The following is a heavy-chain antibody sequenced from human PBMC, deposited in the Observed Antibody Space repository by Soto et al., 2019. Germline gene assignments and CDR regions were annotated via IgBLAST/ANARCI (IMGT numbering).Heavy chain of an antibody. J-gene: IGHJ6*02. CDR2: IWYDGSNK. V-gene: IGHV3-33*01. Sequence: WRSLRLSCAASGFTISSYGMHWVRQTPGKGLEWVAVIWYDGSNKYYADSVKGRFTISRDNSKNTLYLQMNSLRAEDTAVYYCAREAPYDTANYGMDVWGQGTTVTVSS. CDR1: GFTISSYG. CDR3: AREAPYDTANYGMDV. D-gene: IGHD3-22*01.